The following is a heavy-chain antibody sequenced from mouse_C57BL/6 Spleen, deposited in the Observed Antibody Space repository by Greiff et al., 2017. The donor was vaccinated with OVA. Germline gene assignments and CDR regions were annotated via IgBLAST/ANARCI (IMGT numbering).Heavy chain of an antibody. Sequence: EVKLVESGPGLVKPSQSLSLTCSVTGYSITSGYYWNWIRQFPGNKLEWMGYISYDGSNNYNPSLKNRISITRDTSKNQFFLKLNSVTTEDTATYYCARRLLRYFDVWGTGTTVTVSS. CDR3: ARRLLRYFDV. V-gene: IGHV3-6*01. J-gene: IGHJ1*03. CDR2: ISYDGSN. CDR1: GYSITSGYY. D-gene: IGHD2-3*01.